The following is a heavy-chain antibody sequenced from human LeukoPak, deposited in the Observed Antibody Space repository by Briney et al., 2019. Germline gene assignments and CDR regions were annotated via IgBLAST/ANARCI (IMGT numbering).Heavy chain of an antibody. CDR2: ISYEGSTI. D-gene: IGHD2-8*01. Sequence: PGGSLRLSCAASGFTFSSYGMHWVRQAPGRGLEWVAFISYEGSTIYYADSVKGRFTISRDNSKNTLSLQMHSLRAEDTAVYYCAKDLATKYALDYWGQGTLVTVSS. J-gene: IGHJ4*02. CDR1: GFTFSSYG. CDR3: AKDLATKYALDY. V-gene: IGHV3-30*02.